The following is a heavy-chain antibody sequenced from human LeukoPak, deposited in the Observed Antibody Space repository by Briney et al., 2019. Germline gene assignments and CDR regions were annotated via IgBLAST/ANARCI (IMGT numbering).Heavy chain of an antibody. D-gene: IGHD1-26*01. CDR3: ARDFSGIYYPGNQFAY. CDR1: GFTLSSYW. Sequence: GGSLRPSCAASGFTLSSYWMSCVRQAAEKWMGLVVSIIVDGGETIYADSVKGRFTIYRDNAKNSLYLQMNSLRAEDTAVYYCARDFSGIYYPGNQFAYWGTGILVPVSS. J-gene: IGHJ4*02. V-gene: IGHV3-7*01. CDR2: IIVDGGET.